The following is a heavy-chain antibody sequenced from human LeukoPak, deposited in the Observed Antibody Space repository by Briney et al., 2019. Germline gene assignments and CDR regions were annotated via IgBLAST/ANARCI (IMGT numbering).Heavy chain of an antibody. V-gene: IGHV3-21*01. CDR3: ARAFEVEVRGVPLDY. CDR2: ISSSSSYI. Sequence: GGSLRLSCAASGFTFSSYSMNWVRQAPGKGLEWVSSISSSSSYIYYADSVKGRFTISRDNAKNTLYLQMNSLRVEDTAVYYCARAFEVEVRGVPLDYWGQGTLVTVSS. J-gene: IGHJ4*02. D-gene: IGHD3-10*01. CDR1: GFTFSSYS.